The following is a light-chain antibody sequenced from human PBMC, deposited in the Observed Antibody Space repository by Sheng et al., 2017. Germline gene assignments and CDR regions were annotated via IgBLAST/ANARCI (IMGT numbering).Light chain of an antibody. CDR3: QQTYSAAPEACT. CDR1: QNIVTY. J-gene: IGKJ2*02. V-gene: IGKV1-39*01. Sequence: DIQMTQSPPSLSASVGDRVTITCRASQNIVTYLNWYQHKPGEAPKVLIYSASNLHSGVPSRFSGSGSGTDFTLTIDNLQPEDFGTYLCQQTYSAAPEACTFGQGTKLEIK. CDR2: SAS.